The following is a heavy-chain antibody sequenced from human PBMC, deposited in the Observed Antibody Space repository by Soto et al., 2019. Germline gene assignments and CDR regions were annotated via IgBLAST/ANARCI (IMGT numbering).Heavy chain of an antibody. J-gene: IGHJ5*02. D-gene: IGHD6-13*01. CDR1: GYTFTSYG. CDR3: VRRHVSATGIDWFDP. Sequence: ASVKVSCKASGYTFTSYGIHWVLQAPGQRLEWMGWINAANGDTKYSPKFQGRVTITRDTSASTAYMELSSLRSEDTAVYYCVRRHVSATGIDWFDPWGQGTLVTVSS. V-gene: IGHV1-3*01. CDR2: INAANGDT.